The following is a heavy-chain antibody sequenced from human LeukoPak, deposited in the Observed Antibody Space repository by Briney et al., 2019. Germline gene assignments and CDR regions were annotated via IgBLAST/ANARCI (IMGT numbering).Heavy chain of an antibody. CDR1: GYRFTNYW. Sequence: GESLKISCKGSGYRFTNYWIGWVRQMPGKGLEWMGIIYPGDSETRYSPSYQGRVTISADKSISTAYLQWSSLKASDTAMYYCARHRYYYGSGSYYPFDYWGQGTLVTVSS. CDR3: ARHRYYYGSGSYYPFDY. V-gene: IGHV5-51*01. CDR2: IYPGDSET. J-gene: IGHJ4*02. D-gene: IGHD3-10*01.